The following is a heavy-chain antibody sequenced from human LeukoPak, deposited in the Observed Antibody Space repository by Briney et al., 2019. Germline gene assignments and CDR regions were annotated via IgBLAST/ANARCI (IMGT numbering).Heavy chain of an antibody. J-gene: IGHJ4*02. CDR3: AREKWTFDY. D-gene: IGHD1-26*01. V-gene: IGHV4-59*01. CDR1: GGSISSYF. CDR2: IYYSGST. Sequence: SETLSLTCTVSGGSISSYFWSWIRQPPGKGLGWIGYIYYSGSTNYNPSLKSRVTISVDTSKNQFSLKLSSVTAADTAVYYCAREKWTFDYWGQGTLVTVSS.